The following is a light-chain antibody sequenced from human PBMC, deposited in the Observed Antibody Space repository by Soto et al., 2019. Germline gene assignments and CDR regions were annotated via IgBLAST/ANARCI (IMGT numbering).Light chain of an antibody. CDR2: GAS. CDR3: QQYGGSHPYP. CDR1: QSISSTY. V-gene: IGKV3-20*01. J-gene: IGKJ2*01. Sequence: EIVLTQSPGTLSLSPGERATLSCRASQSISSTYLAWYQQKPGQAPRHLIYGASSRATGIPDRFSGSGSGTDFTLTISRLEPEDFALYYCQQYGGSHPYPFGQGTKLEIK.